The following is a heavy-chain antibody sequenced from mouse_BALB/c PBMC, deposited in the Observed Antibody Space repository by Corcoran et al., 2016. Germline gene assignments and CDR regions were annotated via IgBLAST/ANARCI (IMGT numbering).Heavy chain of an antibody. Sequence: QCQLQRSGAGLMQPGASVKISCKATGYRFSSKWIEWVKQRPGNGLEWIGEIFPGSGSTNFNDKFKGKATFTADTSSNTAYMQLSSLTAEDAAVYFCASNWDWFFNVWGAGTTVTVSS. CDR1: GYRFSSKW. V-gene: IGHV1-9*01. CDR2: IFPGSGST. J-gene: IGHJ1*01. CDR3: ASNWDWFFNV. D-gene: IGHD4-1*01.